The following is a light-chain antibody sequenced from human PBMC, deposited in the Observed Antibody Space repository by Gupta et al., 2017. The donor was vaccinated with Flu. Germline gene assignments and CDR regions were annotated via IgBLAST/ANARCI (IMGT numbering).Light chain of an antibody. V-gene: IGKV3-11*01. CDR2: DAS. CDR1: QSVSSY. Sequence: EIVLTQSPATLSLSPGERATLSCRASQSVSSYLAWYQQKPGQAPRLLIYDASNRATGIPARFSGSGSGTDFTLTIISLEPEDFANYYCQQGSNWPRTFGQGTKLEIK. J-gene: IGKJ2*01. CDR3: QQGSNWPRT.